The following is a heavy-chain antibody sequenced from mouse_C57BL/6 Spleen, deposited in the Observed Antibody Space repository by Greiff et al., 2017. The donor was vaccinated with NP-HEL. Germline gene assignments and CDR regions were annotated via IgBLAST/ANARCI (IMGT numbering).Heavy chain of an antibody. D-gene: IGHD2-3*01. Sequence: QVQLQQSGAELARPGASVKLSCKASGYTFTSYGISWVKQRTGQGLEWIGEIYPRSGNTYYNEKFKGKATLTADKSSSTAYMELRSLTSEDSAVYFCARRGDGLGAYWGQGTLVTVSA. V-gene: IGHV1-81*01. J-gene: IGHJ3*01. CDR2: IYPRSGNT. CDR3: ARRGDGLGAY. CDR1: GYTFTSYG.